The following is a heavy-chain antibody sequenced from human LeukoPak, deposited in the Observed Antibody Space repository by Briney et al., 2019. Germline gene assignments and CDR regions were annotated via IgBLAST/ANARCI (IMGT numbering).Heavy chain of an antibody. J-gene: IGHJ4*02. D-gene: IGHD3-22*01. CDR1: GFTFSSYS. CDR3: ARDPDYYDSSGYYWAGGVDY. V-gene: IGHV3-21*01. Sequence: GGSLRLSCAASGFTFSSYSMNWVRQAPGKGLEWVSSISSSSSYMYYADSVKGRFTISRDNAKNSLYPQMNSLRAEDTAVYYCARDPDYYDSSGYYWAGGVDYWGQGTLVTVSS. CDR2: ISSSSSYM.